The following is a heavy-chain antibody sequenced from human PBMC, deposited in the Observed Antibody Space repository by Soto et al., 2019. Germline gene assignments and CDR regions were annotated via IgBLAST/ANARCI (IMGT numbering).Heavy chain of an antibody. CDR1: GGTFSSYA. CDR3: ARVPEDSSGWYCWFDP. V-gene: IGHV1-69*13. CDR2: IIPIFGTA. J-gene: IGHJ5*02. Sequence: SVKLSCKASGGTFSSYAISWVRQAPGQGLEWMGGIIPIFGTANYAQKFQGRVTITADESTSTAYMELSSLRSEDTAVYYCARVPEDSSGWYCWFDPWGQGTLVTVSS. D-gene: IGHD6-19*01.